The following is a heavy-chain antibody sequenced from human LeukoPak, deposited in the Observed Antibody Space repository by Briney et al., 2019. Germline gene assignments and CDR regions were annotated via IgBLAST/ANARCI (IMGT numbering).Heavy chain of an antibody. CDR1: GYSFTSYW. D-gene: IGHD3-22*01. V-gene: IGHV5-51*01. J-gene: IGHJ4*02. CDR3: ARRLTYDSRAYYCLDY. CDR2: IFPGDSDT. Sequence: GESLKISCKGSGYSFTSYWIGWVRQKPGKGLEWMGIIFPGDSDTRYSPSFQGQVTISADKSISTAYLQWSSLKASDTAMYYCARRLTYDSRAYYCLDYWGQGTLVTVFS.